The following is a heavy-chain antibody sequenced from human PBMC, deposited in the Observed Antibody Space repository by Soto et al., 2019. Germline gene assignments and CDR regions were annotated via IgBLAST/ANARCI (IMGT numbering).Heavy chain of an antibody. V-gene: IGHV4-31*03. D-gene: IGHD1-7*01. Sequence: SETLSLTCTVSGGSISSGGYYWSWIRRHPGKGLEWIGYIYYSGSTYYNPSLKSRVTISVDTSKNQFSLKLSSVTAADTAVYYCARNWNLDWFDPWGQGTLVTVSS. J-gene: IGHJ5*02. CDR3: ARNWNLDWFDP. CDR1: GGSISSGGYY. CDR2: IYYSGST.